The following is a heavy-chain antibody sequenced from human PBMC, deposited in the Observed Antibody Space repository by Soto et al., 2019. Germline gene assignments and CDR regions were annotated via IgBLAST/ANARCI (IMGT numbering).Heavy chain of an antibody. Sequence: SETLSLTCTVYGGSFSGYYWSWIRQPPGKGLEWIGEINHSGSTNYNPSLKSRVNISVDTSKNQFSLKLSSVTAADTAVYYCASTSSSGWYYLGYWGQGTLVTVSS. CDR2: INHSGST. J-gene: IGHJ4*02. V-gene: IGHV4-34*01. D-gene: IGHD6-19*01. CDR1: GGSFSGYY. CDR3: ASTSSSGWYYLGY.